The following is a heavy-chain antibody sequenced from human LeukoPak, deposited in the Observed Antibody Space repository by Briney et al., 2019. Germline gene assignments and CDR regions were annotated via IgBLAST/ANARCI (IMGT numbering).Heavy chain of an antibody. CDR3: ARDRAHLEDLRIDY. J-gene: IGHJ4*02. Sequence: QPGGSLRLSCAASGFTFSSYEMNWVRQAPGKGLEWVSYISSSGSTIYYADSVKGRFTISRDNAKNSLYLQMNSLGAEDTAVYYCARDRAHLEDLRIDYWGQGTLVTVSS. CDR1: GFTFSSYE. CDR2: ISSSGSTI. D-gene: IGHD3-3*01. V-gene: IGHV3-48*03.